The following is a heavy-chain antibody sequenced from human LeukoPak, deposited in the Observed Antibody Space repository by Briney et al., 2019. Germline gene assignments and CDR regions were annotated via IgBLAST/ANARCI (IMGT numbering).Heavy chain of an antibody. Sequence: PGGSLRLSCAASGFTVSSNYMSWVRQAPGKGLEWVSVIYSGGSTYYADSVKGRFTISRHNSKNTLYLQMNSLRAEDTAVYYCARGPGYYYYYGITVWGQGTTVTVSS. CDR3: ARGPGYYYYYGITV. CDR1: GFTVSSNY. V-gene: IGHV3-53*04. J-gene: IGHJ6*02. D-gene: IGHD1-1*01. CDR2: IYSGGST.